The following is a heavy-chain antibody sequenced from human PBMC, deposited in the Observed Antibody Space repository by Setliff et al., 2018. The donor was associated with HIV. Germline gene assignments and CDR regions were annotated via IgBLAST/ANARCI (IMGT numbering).Heavy chain of an antibody. J-gene: IGHJ4*02. CDR3: ARDDRAVATIL. V-gene: IGHV1-69*05. D-gene: IGHD5-12*01. Sequence: SVKVSCKASGDTSNSYAISWVRQAPGQGLEWMGGIIPIFGTANYAQKFQGRVTITTDESTGTTYMELSSLRSDDTAVYYCARDDRAVATILWGQGTLVTVSS. CDR1: GDTSNSYA. CDR2: IIPIFGTA.